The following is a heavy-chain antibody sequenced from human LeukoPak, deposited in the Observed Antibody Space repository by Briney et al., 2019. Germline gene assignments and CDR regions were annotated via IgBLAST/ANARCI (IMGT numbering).Heavy chain of an antibody. V-gene: IGHV3-23*01. CDR1: GFTFSSYA. Sequence: GSLRLSCAVSGFTFSSYAMGWVRQAPGKGLEWVSSITASGGNTYYADSVKGRFTIYRDNSKNTLYMQVNSVRAEDTGVYYCAKGNGYSYGRYYFDYWGQGTLVTVSS. CDR3: AKGNGYSYGRYYFDY. D-gene: IGHD5-18*01. J-gene: IGHJ4*02. CDR2: ITASGGNT.